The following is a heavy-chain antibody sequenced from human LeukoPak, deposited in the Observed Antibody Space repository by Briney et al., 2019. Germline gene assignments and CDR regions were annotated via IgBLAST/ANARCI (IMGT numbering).Heavy chain of an antibody. CDR2: ISWNSGSI. V-gene: IGHV3-9*01. Sequence: GGSLRLSCAASGFTVGSNYMSWVRQAPGKGLEWVSGISWNSGSIGYADSVKGRFTISRDNAKNFLYLQMNSLRAEDTAVYYCAELGITMIGGVWGKGTTVTISS. CDR1: GFTVGSNY. D-gene: IGHD3-10*02. J-gene: IGHJ6*04. CDR3: AELGITMIGGV.